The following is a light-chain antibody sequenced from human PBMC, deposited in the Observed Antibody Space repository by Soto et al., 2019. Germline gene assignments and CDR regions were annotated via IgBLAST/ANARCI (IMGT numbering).Light chain of an antibody. V-gene: IGKV1-5*01. CDR3: QRKYT. CDR2: DAS. Sequence: DIQMTQSPSTLSASVGDRVTITCRASRSISSWLAWYQQKPGKAPKLLIYDASSLESGVPSRFSGSGSGTEFTLTISSLQPDDFATYYCQRKYTFGQGTKLEIK. CDR1: RSISSW. J-gene: IGKJ2*01.